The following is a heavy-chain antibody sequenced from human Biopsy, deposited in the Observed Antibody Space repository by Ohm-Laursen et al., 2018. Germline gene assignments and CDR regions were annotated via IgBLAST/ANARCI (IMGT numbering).Heavy chain of an antibody. CDR1: DASASSGRYY. V-gene: IGHV4-61*01. D-gene: IGHD3-10*01. J-gene: IGHJ3*02. CDR2: FYSSGTT. Sequence: SETLSLTCPVSDASASSGRYYWTWIRQPPRKPLEWIGYFYSSGTTRYNPSLESRLSISMDTSKNEVSLRLTFMTAADTAVYFCARAPADQYAARNYYSSHAFDMWGQGTKVTVSS. CDR3: ARAPADQYAARNYYSSHAFDM.